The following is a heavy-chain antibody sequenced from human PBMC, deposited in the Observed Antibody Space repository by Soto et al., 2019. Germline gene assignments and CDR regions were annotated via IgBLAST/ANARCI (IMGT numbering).Heavy chain of an antibody. CDR2: ITGSGGST. J-gene: IGHJ4*02. D-gene: IGHD3-22*01. CDR1: GFTFNTYG. V-gene: IGHV3-23*01. Sequence: GGSLRLSCEASGFTFNTYGMSWVRQAPGKGLEWVSAITGSGGSTFSADSVKGRFTISRDSSKSTLYLQMSSLRVEDTAVYYCAKDRYHYDSSGYSFDSWGQGTVVTVSS. CDR3: AKDRYHYDSSGYSFDS.